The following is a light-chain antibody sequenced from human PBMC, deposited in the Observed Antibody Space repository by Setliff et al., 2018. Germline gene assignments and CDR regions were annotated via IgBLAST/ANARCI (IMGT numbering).Light chain of an antibody. Sequence: QSVLTQPPSVSGAPGQRVTISCDGSSSNIGTGFDVHWYQHLPGTAPKLLIFGNNNRPSGVPDRFSGSKSGTSASLTVSGLQAEDEADYYCSSYVGSNNYVFGTGTKVTVL. CDR3: SSYVGSNNYV. CDR2: GNN. CDR1: SSNIGTGFD. V-gene: IGLV1-40*01. J-gene: IGLJ1*01.